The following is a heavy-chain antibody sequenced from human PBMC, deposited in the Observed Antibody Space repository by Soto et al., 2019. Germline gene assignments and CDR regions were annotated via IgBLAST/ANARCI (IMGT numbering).Heavy chain of an antibody. V-gene: IGHV4-30-2*01. CDR2: IYHSGST. J-gene: IGHJ4*02. D-gene: IGHD2-21*01. CDR3: ARGPPHSH. CDR1: GGSISSGCYS. Sequence: QLQLQESGSGRVKPSQTLSLTCAVSGGSISSGCYSWSWIRQPPGKGLEWIGYIYHSGSTYYNPSLKSRVTISVDRSKNQFSLKLSSVTAADTAVYYCARGPPHSHWGQGTLVTVSS.